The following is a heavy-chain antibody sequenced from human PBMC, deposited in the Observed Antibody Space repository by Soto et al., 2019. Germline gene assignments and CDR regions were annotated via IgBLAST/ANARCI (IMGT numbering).Heavy chain of an antibody. Sequence: GGSLRLSCAASGFTFSSYGMHWVRQAPGKGLEWVAVIWYDGSNKYYADSVKGRFTISRDNSKNTLYLQMNSLRVEDTAVYYCAKDRSRSYGSGYPLGYFVTVPSALDVWGQGTTVTVSS. V-gene: IGHV3-33*06. J-gene: IGHJ6*02. CDR3: AKDRSRSYGSGYPLGYFVTVPSALDV. CDR2: IWYDGSNK. D-gene: IGHD3-22*01. CDR1: GFTFSSYG.